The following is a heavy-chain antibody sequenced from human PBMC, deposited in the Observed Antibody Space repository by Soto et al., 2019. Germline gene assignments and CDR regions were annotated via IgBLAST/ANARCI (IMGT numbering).Heavy chain of an antibody. CDR1: GYTFTSYG. J-gene: IGHJ4*02. CDR3: ARRKNQRGYSYGFQYYFDY. D-gene: IGHD5-18*01. V-gene: IGHV1-18*01. Sequence: QVQLVQSGAEVKKPGASVKVSCKASGYTFTSYGISWVRQAPGQGLEWMGWISAYNGNTNYAQKLQGRVTMTTDTSTSTAYMELRSLRSDDTAVYYCARRKNQRGYSYGFQYYFDYWGQGTLVTVSS. CDR2: ISAYNGNT.